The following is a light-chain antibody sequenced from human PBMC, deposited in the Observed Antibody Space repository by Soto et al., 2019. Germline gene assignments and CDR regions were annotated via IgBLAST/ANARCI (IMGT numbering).Light chain of an antibody. V-gene: IGLV1-44*01. J-gene: IGLJ7*01. CDR1: SCNIGSNT. CDR2: SSN. CDR3: AAWDDSLNGPV. Sequence: QSVLTQPPSASGTPGQRVTMSCSGSSCNIGSNTVNWYQQVPGMAPRLLIYSSNQRPSGVPDRFFGSKSGTSASLAISGLQSEDEADYYCAAWDDSLNGPVFGGGTQLTVL.